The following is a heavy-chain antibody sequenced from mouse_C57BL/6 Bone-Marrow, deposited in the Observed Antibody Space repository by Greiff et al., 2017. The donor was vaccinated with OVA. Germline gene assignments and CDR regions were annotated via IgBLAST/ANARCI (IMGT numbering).Heavy chain of an antibody. Sequence: VQLQQSGPELVKPGASVKISCKASGYSFTDYNMNWVKQSNGKSLEWIGVINPNYGTTSYNQKFKGKATLTVDQSSSTAYMQLNSLTPEDSAVYYCAFYYGSSYRYFDVWGTGTTVTVSS. V-gene: IGHV1-39*01. CDR2: INPNYGTT. D-gene: IGHD1-1*01. J-gene: IGHJ1*03. CDR3: AFYYGSSYRYFDV. CDR1: GYSFTDYN.